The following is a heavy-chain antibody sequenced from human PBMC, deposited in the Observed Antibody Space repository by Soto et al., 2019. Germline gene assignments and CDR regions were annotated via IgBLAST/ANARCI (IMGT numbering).Heavy chain of an antibody. CDR1: GYTFTSYY. CDR3: ARSPGGYCSGGSCYEHNWFDP. Sequence: QVQLVQSGAEVKKPGASVKVSCKASGYTFTSYYMHWVRQAPGQGLEWMGIINPSGGSRSYAQKFQGRVTMTRDTSTSTVYMELSSLRSEDTAVYYCARSPGGYCSGGSCYEHNWFDPWGQGTLVTVSS. CDR2: INPSGGSR. J-gene: IGHJ5*02. D-gene: IGHD2-15*01. V-gene: IGHV1-46*01.